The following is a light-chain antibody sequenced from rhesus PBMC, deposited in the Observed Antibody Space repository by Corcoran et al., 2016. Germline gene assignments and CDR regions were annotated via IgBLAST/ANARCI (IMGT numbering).Light chain of an antibody. V-gene: IGKV2-104*02. Sequence: DIVMTQTPLSLPVSPGEPASISCRSSQSLLDSEDGNTYLDWYLQKPGQSPQLLIYEVSNRASGVPDRFSGSGSGTDCTMKISRVEAEDVGVYYCMQALEFPWTFGQGTKVEIK. CDR2: EVS. CDR3: MQALEFPWT. J-gene: IGKJ1*01. CDR1: QSLLDSEDGNTY.